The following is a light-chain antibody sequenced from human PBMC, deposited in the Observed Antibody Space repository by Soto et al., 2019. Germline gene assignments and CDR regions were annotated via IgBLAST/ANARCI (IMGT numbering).Light chain of an antibody. J-gene: IGKJ2*01. CDR2: GAS. CDR1: QSVSSSY. V-gene: IGKV3-20*01. Sequence: EIVLTQSPGTLSLSPGERATLSCRASQSVSSSYLAWYQQKPGQAPRLLIYGASSRATGIPDRFSGSGSGTDFTIPISRLEPEDVAVYYCQQYGSSPPYTFGQGTKLEIK. CDR3: QQYGSSPPYT.